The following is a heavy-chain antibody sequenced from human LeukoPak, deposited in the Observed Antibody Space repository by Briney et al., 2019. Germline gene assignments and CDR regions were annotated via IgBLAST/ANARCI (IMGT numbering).Heavy chain of an antibody. CDR3: ATIAVAGSPFDY. CDR2: INPSGGST. Sequence: ASVKVSCKASGYTFTSYYMHWVRQAPGQGLEWMGIINPSGGSTSYGQKFQGRVAMTRDTSTSTVYMELSSLRSEDTAVYYCATIAVAGSPFDYWGQGTLVTVSS. V-gene: IGHV1-46*01. D-gene: IGHD6-19*01. CDR1: GYTFTSYY. J-gene: IGHJ4*02.